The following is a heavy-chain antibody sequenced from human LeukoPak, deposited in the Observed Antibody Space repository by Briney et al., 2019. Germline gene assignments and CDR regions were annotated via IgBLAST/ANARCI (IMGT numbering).Heavy chain of an antibody. J-gene: IGHJ5*02. V-gene: IGHV4-61*02. Sequence: SETLSLTRTVSGGSISTDLYYWTWIRQPAGKGLEWIGRIYSNGWTDYNPPLKSRVSISIDTSKNHFSLKMSLATAADTALYYCARGSGWNSFDPWGQGTLVTVSS. CDR1: GGSISTDLYY. D-gene: IGHD6-19*01. CDR2: IYSNGWT. CDR3: ARGSGWNSFDP.